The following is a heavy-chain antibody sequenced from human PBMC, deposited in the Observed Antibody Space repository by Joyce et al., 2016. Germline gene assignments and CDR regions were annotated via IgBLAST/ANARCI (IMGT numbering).Heavy chain of an antibody. CDR3: VHIRVLTTMED. J-gene: IGHJ4*02. V-gene: IGHV2-5*04. CDR1: GFSLNTSGVA. CDR2: IYWNDEK. D-gene: IGHD5-18*01. Sequence: QITLKESGPTLVKPTQTLTLTCTFSGFSLNTSGVAVGWIRQPPGEAREWLTLIYWNDEKRYRPSLRGRLTITKDTSKNQVVLMMTNMDPVDTGTYYCVHIRVLTTMEDWGQGTLVTVSS.